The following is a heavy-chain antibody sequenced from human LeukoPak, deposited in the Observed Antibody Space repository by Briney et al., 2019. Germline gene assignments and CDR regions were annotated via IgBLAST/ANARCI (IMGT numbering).Heavy chain of an antibody. CDR3: ARLLAGGAGGRCGAHFDY. CDR1: GDSINSNY. V-gene: IGHV4-59*01. Sequence: SETLSLTCTVSGDSINSNYWSWMRQPPGTGLEWIGNIYYGGSANYKPSLTSRVSMSVDTSKNQFSLNLSYVTAADTAVYDCARLLAGGAGGRCGAHFDYWGQGSLVSVSS. D-gene: IGHD2-15*01. CDR2: IYYGGSA. J-gene: IGHJ4*02.